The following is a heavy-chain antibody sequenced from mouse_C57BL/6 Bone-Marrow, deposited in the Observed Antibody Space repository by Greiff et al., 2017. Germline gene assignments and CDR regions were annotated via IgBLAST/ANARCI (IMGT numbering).Heavy chain of an antibody. CDR1: GYTFTSYG. J-gene: IGHJ2*01. V-gene: IGHV1-81*01. CDR3: ARNGYYSYYFDY. CDR2: IYPRSGNT. Sequence: QVQLKESGAELARPGASVKLTCKASGYTFTSYGISWVKQRTGQGLEWIGEIYPRSGNTYYNEKFKGKATLTADISSSTAYMALRSLTSEDSAVYCCARNGYYSYYFDYWGQGTTLTVSS. D-gene: IGHD2-3*01.